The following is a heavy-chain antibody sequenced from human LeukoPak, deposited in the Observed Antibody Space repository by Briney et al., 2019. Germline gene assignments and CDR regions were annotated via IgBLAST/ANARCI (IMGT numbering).Heavy chain of an antibody. CDR1: GFTFSSYA. D-gene: IGHD2-2*01. CDR2: ISGSGGST. V-gene: IGHV3-23*01. Sequence: GGSLRLSCAASGFTFSSYAMSWVRQAPGKGLEWVSAISGSGGSTYYADSVKGRFTISRDNSKNTLYLQMNSLRAEDTAVYYCAKDEGGCSSTSSYYDWFDPRGQGTLVTVSS. J-gene: IGHJ5*02. CDR3: AKDEGGCSSTSSYYDWFDP.